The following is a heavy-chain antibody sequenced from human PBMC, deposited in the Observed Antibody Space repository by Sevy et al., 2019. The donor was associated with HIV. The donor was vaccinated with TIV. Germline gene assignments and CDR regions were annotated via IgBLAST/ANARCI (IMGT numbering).Heavy chain of an antibody. V-gene: IGHV4-59*08. D-gene: IGHD6-13*01. CDR1: GGSISSYY. J-gene: IGHJ4*02. CDR3: ARQRGVSGIAAAGPFDY. CDR2: INYSGST. Sequence: SETLSLTYTVSGGSISSYYWSWVRQPPGKGLEWIGDINYSGSTNYNPPLKSRVTISGDTSKNQFSLKLSSVTAADTAVYYCARQRGVSGIAAAGPFDYWGQGTLVTVSS.